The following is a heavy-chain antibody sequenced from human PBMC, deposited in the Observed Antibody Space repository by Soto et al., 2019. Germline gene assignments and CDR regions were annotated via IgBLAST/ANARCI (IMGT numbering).Heavy chain of an antibody. CDR1: GGTFSSYA. CDR3: ARDPDTTGTTERDWYFDL. Sequence: SVKVSCKASGGTFSSYAISWVRQAPGQGLEWMGGIIPIFGTANYAQKFQGRVTITADESTSTAYMELSSLRSEDTAVYYCARDPDTTGTTERDWYFDLWGRGTLVTVSS. D-gene: IGHD1-7*01. CDR2: IIPIFGTA. J-gene: IGHJ2*01. V-gene: IGHV1-69*13.